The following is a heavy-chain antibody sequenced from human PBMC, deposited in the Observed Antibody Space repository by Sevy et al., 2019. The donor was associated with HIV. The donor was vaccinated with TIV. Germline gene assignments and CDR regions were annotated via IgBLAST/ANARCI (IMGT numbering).Heavy chain of an antibody. V-gene: IGHV3-15*01. Sequence: GGSLRLSCEASGFTFNNAWMSWVRQAPGKGLEWVGRIKSKIDGATRDFAAPVKGRFAISRDDSKNTLYLQMNSLKTEDTAVYYCTAGVGTSDFDYWGRGVLGTVSS. CDR3: TAGVGTSDFDY. J-gene: IGHJ4*02. D-gene: IGHD1-26*01. CDR1: GFTFNNAW. CDR2: IKSKIDGATR.